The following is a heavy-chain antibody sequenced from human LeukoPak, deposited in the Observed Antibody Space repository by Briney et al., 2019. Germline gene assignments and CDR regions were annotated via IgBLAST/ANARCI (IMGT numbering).Heavy chain of an antibody. CDR1: GFTFSSYA. V-gene: IGHV3-23*01. Sequence: PGGSLRLSCAASGFTFSSYAMTWVRQAPGKGLEWVSAITGGGDTTYYADSVKGRFTISRDNSKNTLYLQMNNLRAEDTAIYYCAKAANYDILTGYYMDWFDPWGQGTLVTVSS. D-gene: IGHD3-9*01. J-gene: IGHJ5*02. CDR3: AKAANYDILTGYYMDWFDP. CDR2: ITGGGDTT.